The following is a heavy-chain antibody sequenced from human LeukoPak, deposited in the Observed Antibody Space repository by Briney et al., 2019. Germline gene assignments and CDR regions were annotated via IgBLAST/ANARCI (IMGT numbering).Heavy chain of an antibody. Sequence: PSETLSLTCTVSGGSISSSSYYWGWIRQPPGKGLEWIGSIYYSGSTYYNPSLKSRVTISVDTSKNQFSLKLSSVTAADTAVYYCATHTSGSYRPWGQGTLVTVSS. CDR3: ATHTSGSYRP. V-gene: IGHV4-39*07. CDR2: IYYSGST. J-gene: IGHJ5*02. D-gene: IGHD1-26*01. CDR1: GGSISSSSYY.